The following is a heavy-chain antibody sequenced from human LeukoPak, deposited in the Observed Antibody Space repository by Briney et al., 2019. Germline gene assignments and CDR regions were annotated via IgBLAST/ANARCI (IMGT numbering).Heavy chain of an antibody. J-gene: IGHJ4*02. CDR2: IRGKAYGGTA. CDR1: GFTFADYA. V-gene: IGHV3-49*04. Sequence: GRSLRLSCTVSGFTFADYAMAWVRQPPGKGLEWVGFIRGKAYGGTAEYATSVKDRFTIGRDDSKSIAYLQMSSLKTEDTAVYYCARGNGANSEGVTYWGQGTLVTVSS. D-gene: IGHD4/OR15-4a*01. CDR3: ARGNGANSEGVTY.